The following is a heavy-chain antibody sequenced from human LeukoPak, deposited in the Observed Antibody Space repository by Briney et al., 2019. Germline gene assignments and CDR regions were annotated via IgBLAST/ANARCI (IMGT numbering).Heavy chain of an antibody. CDR3: TRSIAAAGPYYYYYYCMDV. V-gene: IGHV3-13*01. D-gene: IGHD6-13*01. CDR2: IGTAGDT. J-gene: IGHJ6*02. Sequence: GGSLRLSCAASGFTFSSYDMHWVRQATGKGLEWVSAIGTAGDTYYPGSVKGRFTISRENAKNSLYLQMNSLRAGDTAVYYCTRSIAAAGPYYYYYYCMDVWGQGTTVTVSS. CDR1: GFTFSSYD.